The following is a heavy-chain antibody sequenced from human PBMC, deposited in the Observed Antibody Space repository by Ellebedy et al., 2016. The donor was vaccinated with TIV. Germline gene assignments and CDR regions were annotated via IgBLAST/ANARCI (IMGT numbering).Heavy chain of an antibody. CDR1: TFTFSNYA. Sequence: GGSLRLSCAASTFTFSNYAMSWVRLAPGKGLEWVSAISYSGGTTFYTDSVKGRFTISRDNSRNTVYLQMNSLRAEDTAVYYCARDSLDYDFWSGYYGFRDQGYFDYWGQGALVTVSS. V-gene: IGHV3-23*01. CDR2: ISYSGGTT. D-gene: IGHD3-3*01. CDR3: ARDSLDYDFWSGYYGFRDQGYFDY. J-gene: IGHJ4*02.